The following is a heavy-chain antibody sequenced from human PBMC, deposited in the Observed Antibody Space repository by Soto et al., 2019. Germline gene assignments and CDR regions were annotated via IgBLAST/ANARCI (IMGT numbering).Heavy chain of an antibody. J-gene: IGHJ3*02. Sequence: SETLSLTCTVSGGSISSSSYYWGWIRQPPGKGLEWIGSIYYSGSTYYNPSLKSRVTISVDTSKNQFSLKLSSVTAADTAVYYCARLSYDSSGYYYVGGFAFDTWGQGTMVTVSS. CDR2: IYYSGST. CDR3: ARLSYDSSGYYYVGGFAFDT. V-gene: IGHV4-39*01. CDR1: GGSISSSSYY. D-gene: IGHD3-22*01.